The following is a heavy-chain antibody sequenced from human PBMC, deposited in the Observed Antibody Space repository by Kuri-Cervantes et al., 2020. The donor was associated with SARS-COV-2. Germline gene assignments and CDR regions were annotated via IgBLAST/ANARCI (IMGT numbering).Heavy chain of an antibody. CDR1: GYTFTSYG. Sequence: ASVKVSCKASGYTFTSYGISWVRQTPGQGLEWMGWISAYNGNTNYAQKLQGRVTMTTDTSTCTAYMELRSLRSDDTAVYYCARDRGSSGWSWVYYYYGMDVWGQGTTVTVSS. CDR2: ISAYNGNT. D-gene: IGHD6-19*01. V-gene: IGHV1-18*01. J-gene: IGHJ6*02. CDR3: ARDRGSSGWSWVYYYYGMDV.